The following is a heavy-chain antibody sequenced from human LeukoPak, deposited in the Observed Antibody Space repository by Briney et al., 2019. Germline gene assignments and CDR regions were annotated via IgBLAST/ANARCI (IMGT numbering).Heavy chain of an antibody. CDR1: GGSISSYY. D-gene: IGHD6-13*01. Sequence: SGALSPTCTVSGGSISSYYWSWIRQPPGKGLEWIGYMYHSGSTNYNPSLKSRVTISVDTSKNQFSLKLSSVTAADTAVYYCARLKGIYYYGMDVWGQGTTVTVSS. CDR2: MYHSGST. J-gene: IGHJ6*02. CDR3: ARLKGIYYYGMDV. V-gene: IGHV4-59*01.